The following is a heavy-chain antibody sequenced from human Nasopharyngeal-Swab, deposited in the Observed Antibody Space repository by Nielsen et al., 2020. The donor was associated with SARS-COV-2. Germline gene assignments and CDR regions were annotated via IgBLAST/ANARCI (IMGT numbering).Heavy chain of an antibody. CDR1: GFTFSNSA. CDR2: ISISGATT. D-gene: IGHD4/OR15-4a*01. V-gene: IGHV3-23*01. CDR3: AKEEVPNDY. J-gene: IGHJ4*02. Sequence: GESLKISCSVSGFTFSNSALCWVRQAPGKGLEWVSAISISGATTFYADSVRGRFTISRDPDRNTVYLQMSSLTVEDTAIYYCAKEEVPNDYWGQGTLVTVSS.